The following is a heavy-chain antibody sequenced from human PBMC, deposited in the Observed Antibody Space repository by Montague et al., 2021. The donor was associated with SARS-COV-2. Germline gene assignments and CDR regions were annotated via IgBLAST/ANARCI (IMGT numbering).Heavy chain of an antibody. V-gene: IGHV4-59*11. CDR1: GGSISSHF. Sequence: TLSLTCTVSGGSISSHFWSFIRQPPGKGLEWIGYINSNGGTNDNPSLRSRLTMSVDTSKNQFSLRLRSMTPADTAVYFCARATSVRGAVSWFDPWGQGILVTVSS. D-gene: IGHD3-10*01. CDR3: ARATSVRGAVSWFDP. CDR2: INSNGGT. J-gene: IGHJ5*02.